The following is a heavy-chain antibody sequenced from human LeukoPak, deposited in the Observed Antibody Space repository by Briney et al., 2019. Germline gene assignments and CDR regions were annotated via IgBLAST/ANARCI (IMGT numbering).Heavy chain of an antibody. Sequence: SETLSLTCAVYGGSFSGYYWSWIRQPPGEGLEWIGEINHSGSTNYNPSLKSRVTISVDTSKNQFSLKLSSVTAADTAVYYCARGTHGYNYPYYYYYYMDVSGKGTTVTVFS. D-gene: IGHD5-24*01. CDR2: INHSGST. CDR3: ARGTHGYNYPYYYYYYMDV. J-gene: IGHJ6*03. CDR1: GGSFSGYY. V-gene: IGHV4-34*01.